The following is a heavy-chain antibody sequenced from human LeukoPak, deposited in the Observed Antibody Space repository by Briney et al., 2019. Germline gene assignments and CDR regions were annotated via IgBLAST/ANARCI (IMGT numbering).Heavy chain of an antibody. CDR2: ISSSSSYI. J-gene: IGHJ4*02. V-gene: IGHV3-21*01. D-gene: IGHD3-22*01. CDR3: ARDGHMKVGYYYDSSGSYDY. CDR1: GFTFSSYS. Sequence: PGGSLRLSCAASGFTFSSYSMNWVRQAPGKGLEWVSSISSSSSYIYYADSVKGRFTISRDNAKNSLYLQMNSLRAEDTAVYYCARDGHMKVGYYYDSSGSYDYWGQGTLVTVSS.